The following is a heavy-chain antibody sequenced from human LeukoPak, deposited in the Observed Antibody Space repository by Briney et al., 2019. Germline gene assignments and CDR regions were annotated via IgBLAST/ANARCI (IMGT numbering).Heavy chain of an antibody. D-gene: IGHD2-21*01. CDR2: FYYNGRT. Sequence: SETLSLTCTVSGGSMISADTYWTWIRQSPGKGLEWIGYFYYNGRTYYNPSLKSRVTISGDTSKNQFSLKLNPVTAADTAVYYCTRDPTVINGWDWYFDLWGRGTLVTVSS. V-gene: IGHV4-30-4*01. CDR1: GGSMISADTY. J-gene: IGHJ2*01. CDR3: TRDPTVINGWDWYFDL.